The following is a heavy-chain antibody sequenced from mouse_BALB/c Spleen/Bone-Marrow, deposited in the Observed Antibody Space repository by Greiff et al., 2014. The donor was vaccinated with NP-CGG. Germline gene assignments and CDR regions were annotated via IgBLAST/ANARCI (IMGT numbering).Heavy chain of an antibody. Sequence: QVQLQQSGAELVKPGASVKLSCKASGYTFTSYYMYWVKQRPGQGLEWIGEINPSNGGTNFNEKFKSKATLTVDKSSSTAYMQLSSLTFEDSAIYYCTRPYYGYVEYAYWGQGTQVTVSA. J-gene: IGHJ3*01. D-gene: IGHD1-2*01. CDR1: GYTFTSYY. CDR2: INPSNGGT. CDR3: TRPYYGYVEYAY. V-gene: IGHV1S81*02.